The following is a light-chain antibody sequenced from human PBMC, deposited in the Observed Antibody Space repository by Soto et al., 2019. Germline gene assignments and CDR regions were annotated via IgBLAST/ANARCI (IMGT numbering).Light chain of an antibody. J-gene: IGLJ1*01. CDR3: CSYAGNYTHV. CDR2: DVT. CDR1: SSDVGAYNY. V-gene: IGLV2-11*01. Sequence: QSALTQPRSVSGSPGQSVTISCIGTSSDVGAYNYVSWYQQHPGKAPKLMIYDVTEWPSGVPDRFSGSKSGNTASLTISGLQAEDEADYYCCSYAGNYTHVFGTGTKLTVL.